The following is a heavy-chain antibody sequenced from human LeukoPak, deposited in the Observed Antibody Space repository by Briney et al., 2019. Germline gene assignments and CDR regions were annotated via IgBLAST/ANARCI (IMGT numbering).Heavy chain of an antibody. CDR1: GGSFSSHH. CDR3: ARGPEGSGSYMCDY. V-gene: IGHV4-59*11. D-gene: IGHD3-10*01. J-gene: IGHJ4*02. CDR2: INYSGTT. Sequence: PSETLSLTCTVSGGSFSSHHGRWIRQPPGKGLEWIGYINYSGTTKYNPSLKSRVIMSVDTSKKQFSLRLTSVTAADAAVYYCARGPEGSGSYMCDYWGQGTRVTVSS.